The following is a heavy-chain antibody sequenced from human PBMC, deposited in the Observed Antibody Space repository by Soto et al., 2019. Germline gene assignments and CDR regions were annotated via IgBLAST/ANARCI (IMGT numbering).Heavy chain of an antibody. CDR1: GLTFCSYA. CDR3: ARFKHYYYYMDV. Sequence: GGSPRLSCAASGLTFCSYAMSWVRQAPGKGVEWFSSIIYSGGSTYYADSVKGRFTISRHNSKNTLYLQMNSLRAEDTAVYYCARFKHYYYYMDVWGKGTTVTVSS. J-gene: IGHJ6*03. V-gene: IGHV3-23*01. CDR2: IIYSGGST. D-gene: IGHD3-10*01.